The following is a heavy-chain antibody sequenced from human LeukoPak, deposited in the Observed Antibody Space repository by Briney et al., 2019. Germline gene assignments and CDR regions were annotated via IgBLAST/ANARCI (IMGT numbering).Heavy chain of an antibody. Sequence: SETLSLTCTVSGGSISSYYWSWIRQPPGKGLEWIGCIYYSGSTNYNPSLKSRVTISVDTSKNQFSLKLSSVTAADTAVYYCAGRVLRFLEWLSPSSGFDPWGQGTLVTVSS. D-gene: IGHD3-3*01. CDR3: AGRVLRFLEWLSPSSGFDP. CDR2: IYYSGST. V-gene: IGHV4-59*01. J-gene: IGHJ5*02. CDR1: GGSISSYY.